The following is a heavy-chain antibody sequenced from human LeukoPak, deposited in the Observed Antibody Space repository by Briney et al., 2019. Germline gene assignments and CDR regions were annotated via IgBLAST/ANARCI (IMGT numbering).Heavy chain of an antibody. J-gene: IGHJ5*02. CDR2: IYHSGST. CDR3: ARDQGYCSGGSCSRWFDR. CDR1: GGSISSGGYS. V-gene: IGHV4-30-2*01. Sequence: SETLSLTCAVSGGSISSGGYSWSWIRQPPGKGLEWIGYIYHSGSTYFNPSLKSRVTISVDRSKNQFSLKLSSVTAADTAVYYCARDQGYCSGGSCSRWFDRWGQGTLVTVSS. D-gene: IGHD2-15*01.